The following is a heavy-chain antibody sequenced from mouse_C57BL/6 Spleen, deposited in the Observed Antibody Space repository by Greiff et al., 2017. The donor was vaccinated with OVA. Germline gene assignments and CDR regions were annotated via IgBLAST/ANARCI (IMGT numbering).Heavy chain of an antibody. V-gene: IGHV1-52*01. J-gene: IGHJ4*01. Sequence: VQLQQPGAELVRPGSSVKLSCKASGYTFTSYWMHWVKQRPIQGLEWIGNIDPSDSETHYNQKFKDKATLNVDKSSSTAYMQLSSLTSEDSAVYYCARSYYGSLYYYAMDYWGQGTSVTVSS. CDR3: ARSYYGSLYYYAMDY. D-gene: IGHD1-1*01. CDR2: IDPSDSET. CDR1: GYTFTSYW.